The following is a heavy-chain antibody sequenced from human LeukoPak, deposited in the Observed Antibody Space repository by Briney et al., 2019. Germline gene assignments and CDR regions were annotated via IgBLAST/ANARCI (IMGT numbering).Heavy chain of an antibody. CDR3: AKDHMNIVVVPAAMGPSYVDY. CDR2: ISPDGITT. CDR1: GFTFDNSW. V-gene: IGHV3-74*01. J-gene: IGHJ4*02. D-gene: IGHD2-2*01. Sequence: GGSLRLSCAASGFTFDNSWIHWVRHGPGRGLVWVSRISPDGITTNYADSVKGRFTISRDNSKNTLYLQMNSLRAEDTAVYYCAKDHMNIVVVPAAMGPSYVDYWGQGTLVTVSS.